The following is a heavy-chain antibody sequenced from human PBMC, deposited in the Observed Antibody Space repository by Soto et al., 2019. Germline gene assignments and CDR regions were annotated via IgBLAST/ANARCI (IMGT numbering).Heavy chain of an antibody. J-gene: IGHJ4*02. Sequence: PSETLCLTCGVAGGSIGGGGDSWSWIRQPPGKGLEWIGEIHHSGSTNYNPSLKSRVTISLDTSKNQFSLKLSSVTAADAAVYYCASYGRGTYYYGYYFHHWGQGTPVTVSS. CDR1: GGSIGGGGDS. CDR3: ASYGRGTYYYGYYFHH. D-gene: IGHD3-10*01. CDR2: IHHSGST. V-gene: IGHV4-30-2*01.